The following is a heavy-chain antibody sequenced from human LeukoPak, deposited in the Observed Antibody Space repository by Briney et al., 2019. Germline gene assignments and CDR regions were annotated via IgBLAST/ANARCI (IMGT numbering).Heavy chain of an antibody. Sequence: SETLSLTCAVYGGSLSGYYWSWIRQPPGKGLEWIGEINHSGSTNYNPSLKSRVTISVDTSKNQFSLKLSSVTAADTAVYYCARSGYDQGCDYWGQGTLVTVSS. V-gene: IGHV4-34*01. CDR3: ARSGYDQGCDY. J-gene: IGHJ4*02. D-gene: IGHD5-12*01. CDR2: INHSGST. CDR1: GGSLSGYY.